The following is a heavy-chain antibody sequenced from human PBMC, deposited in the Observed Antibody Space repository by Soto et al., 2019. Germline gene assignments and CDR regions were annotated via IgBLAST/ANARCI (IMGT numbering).Heavy chain of an antibody. CDR3: ARRDYSGSYGDAFDI. CDR1: GGSFSAYY. CDR2: IYHSGST. V-gene: IGHV4-34*01. D-gene: IGHD1-26*01. Sequence: SETLSLTCAVYGGSFSAYYWSWIRQPPGKGLEWIGEIYHSGSTNYNPSLKSRVTISVDKSKNQFSLKLSSVTAADTAVYYCARRDYSGSYGDAFDIWGQGTMVTVSS. J-gene: IGHJ3*02.